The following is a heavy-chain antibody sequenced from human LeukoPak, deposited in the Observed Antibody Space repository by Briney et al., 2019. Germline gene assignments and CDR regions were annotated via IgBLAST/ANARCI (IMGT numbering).Heavy chain of an antibody. CDR2: ISGSGGTT. CDR1: GFTFTTYT. D-gene: IGHD1-26*01. V-gene: IGHV3-23*01. Sequence: GGSRRLSCAASGFTFTTYTTSWVRQAPGKGLAWVSAISGSGGTTYYADSVKGRFTISRDNSKNMLYLQMNSLRAEDTAVYYCAKDSGYMWEPRNWFDPWGQGTLVTVSS. CDR3: AKDSGYMWEPRNWFDP. J-gene: IGHJ5*02.